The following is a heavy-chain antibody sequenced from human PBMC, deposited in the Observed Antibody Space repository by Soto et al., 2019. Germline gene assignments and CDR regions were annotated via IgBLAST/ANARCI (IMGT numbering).Heavy chain of an antibody. CDR2: IKNDGSVT. CDR3: ARGPA. J-gene: IGHJ5*02. Sequence: GGSLRLSCAASGFTFGSHWMSWVRQAPGKGLEWVASIKNDGSVTNYVDCVKGRFTISRDNAKSSLHLQMNSLTTEDTAVYHCARGPAWGQGTLVTVSS. CDR1: GFTFGSHW. V-gene: IGHV3-7*04.